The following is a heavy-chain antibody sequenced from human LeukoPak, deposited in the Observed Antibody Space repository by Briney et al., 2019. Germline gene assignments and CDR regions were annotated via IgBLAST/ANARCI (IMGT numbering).Heavy chain of an antibody. CDR2: INQDGSEK. CDR1: GFTFSTYW. Sequence: PGGSLRLSCVVSGFTFSTYWMSWVRQAPGKGLEWVANINQDGSEKYYLDSVKGRFAISRDNAKNSLYLQMNSLRAEDTAVYYCAGGGSPYFDSWGQGTLVTVSS. V-gene: IGHV3-7*04. J-gene: IGHJ4*02. D-gene: IGHD6-19*01. CDR3: AGGGSPYFDS.